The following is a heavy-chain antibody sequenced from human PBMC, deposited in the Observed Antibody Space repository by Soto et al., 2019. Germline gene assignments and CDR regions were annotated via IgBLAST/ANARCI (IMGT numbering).Heavy chain of an antibody. V-gene: IGHV1-69*13. CDR2: IIPLFGTA. J-gene: IGHJ5*02. D-gene: IGHD3-22*01. CDR1: GGTFSTYT. Sequence: ASVKVSCKASGGTFSTYTMTWVRQAPGQGLEWMGGIIPLFGTANYAQKFQGRVTITADESTSTVYMELSSLRSEDTAVYYCARSQDSSGYWNNCFDPWGQGNLVTVSS. CDR3: ARSQDSSGYWNNCFDP.